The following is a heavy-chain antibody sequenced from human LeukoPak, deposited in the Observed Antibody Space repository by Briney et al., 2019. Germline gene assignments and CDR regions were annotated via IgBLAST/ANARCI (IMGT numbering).Heavy chain of an antibody. CDR1: GFTFSNYW. CDR3: ARDRLRFNVGADFDY. Sequence: GGSLRLSCAASGFTFSNYWMSWVRQAPGKGLEWVANIKQDGGEKYFVDSVKGRFTISRDNAKNSLYLQMNSLRAEDTAVYYCARDRLRFNVGADFDYWGQGTLVTVSS. CDR2: IKQDGGEK. J-gene: IGHJ4*02. V-gene: IGHV3-7*01. D-gene: IGHD3-10*01.